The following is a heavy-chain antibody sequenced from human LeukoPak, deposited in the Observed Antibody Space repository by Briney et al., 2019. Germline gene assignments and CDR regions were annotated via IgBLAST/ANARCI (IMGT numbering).Heavy chain of an antibody. CDR3: AHRRPAAALLDP. Sequence: SGPTLVKPTQTLTLTCTFSGFSLSRNGAGVGWIRQPPGKALEWLALIYWDDDKRYSPSLKSRLTITKDTSKNQVVLTMTNMDPVDTATYYCAHRRPAAALLDPWGQGTLVTVSS. CDR1: GFSLSRNGAG. CDR2: IYWDDDK. D-gene: IGHD6-13*01. V-gene: IGHV2-5*02. J-gene: IGHJ5*02.